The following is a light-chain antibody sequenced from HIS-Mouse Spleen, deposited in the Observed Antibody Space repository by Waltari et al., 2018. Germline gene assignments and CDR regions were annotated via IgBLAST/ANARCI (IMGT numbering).Light chain of an antibody. V-gene: IGLV3-25*03. J-gene: IGLJ3*02. CDR2: KAS. CDR1: ALPKQY. Sequence: SYELTQPPSVSVSPGQTARITCSGAALPKQYAYWYQQKPGQAPVLVIYKASERPSGIPERFSGSSSGTTVTLTISGVQAEDEADYYCQSADSSGTYWVFGGGTKLTVL. CDR3: QSADSSGTYWV.